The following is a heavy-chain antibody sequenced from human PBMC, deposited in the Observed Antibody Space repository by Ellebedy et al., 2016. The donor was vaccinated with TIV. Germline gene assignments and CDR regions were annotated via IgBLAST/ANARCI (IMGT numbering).Heavy chain of an antibody. Sequence: PGGSLRLSCKGSGYSFASYWISWVRQMPGKGLEWMGWIDPTDSYTYYSPSFQGHVTISADKSINTAYLQWSSLKASDTAMYYCARDYYYALDVWGQGTSVTVSS. V-gene: IGHV5-10-1*01. J-gene: IGHJ6*02. CDR2: IDPTDSYT. CDR1: GYSFASYW. CDR3: ARDYYYALDV.